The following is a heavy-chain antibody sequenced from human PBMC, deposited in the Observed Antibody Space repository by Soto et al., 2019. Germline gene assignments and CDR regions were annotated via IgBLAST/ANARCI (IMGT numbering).Heavy chain of an antibody. CDR3: ARSGHNGSGSYKQTNWFDP. J-gene: IGHJ5*02. CDR1: GYTFTGYY. V-gene: IGHV1-2*04. Sequence: ASVKVSCKASGYTFTGYYMHWVRQAPGQGLEWMGWINPNSGGTNYAQKFQGWVTMTRDKSISTAYMELSRLRSDDTAVYYCARSGHNGSGSYKQTNWFDPWGQGTLVTVSS. CDR2: INPNSGGT. D-gene: IGHD3-10*01.